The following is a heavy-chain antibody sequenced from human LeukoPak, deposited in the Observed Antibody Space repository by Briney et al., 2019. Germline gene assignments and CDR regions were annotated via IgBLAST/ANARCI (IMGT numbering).Heavy chain of an antibody. CDR2: VSYSGTT. Sequence: SETLSLTCSVSGGSISGYYWSWIRQPPGQGLEWIGTVSYSGTTYYKSSLKSRVTISVDTSKNQFSLYLNSVTAADTAVYYCARHGGYIFLNWFDPWGQGTLVTVSS. CDR1: GGSISGYY. D-gene: IGHD6-19*01. J-gene: IGHJ5*01. CDR3: ARHGGYIFLNWFDP. V-gene: IGHV4-59*04.